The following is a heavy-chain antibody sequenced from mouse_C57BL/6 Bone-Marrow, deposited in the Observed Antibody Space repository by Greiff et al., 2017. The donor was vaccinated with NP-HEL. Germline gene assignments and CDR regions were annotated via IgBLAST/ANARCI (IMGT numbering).Heavy chain of an antibody. Sequence: EVQLQQSGAELVKPGASVKLSCTASGFNIKDYYMHWVKQRTEQGLEWIGRIDPEDGETKYAPQFQGQATIPADTSSNTAYLQLSSLPSEDTAVYYCASITTVVAGDYYAMDYWGQGTSVTVSS. CDR1: GFNIKDYY. J-gene: IGHJ4*01. D-gene: IGHD1-1*01. V-gene: IGHV14-2*01. CDR2: IDPEDGET. CDR3: ASITTVVAGDYYAMDY.